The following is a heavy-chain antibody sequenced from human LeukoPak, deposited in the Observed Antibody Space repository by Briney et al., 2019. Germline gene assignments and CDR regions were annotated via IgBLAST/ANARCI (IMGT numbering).Heavy chain of an antibody. D-gene: IGHD6-19*01. CDR3: AKALTSGWYLDAFNI. Sequence: GGSLRLSCAASGFTFSSCGMHWVRQAPGKGLEWVAVISYDGSDKYYADSVKGRFTISRDNSKNTLFLEMNSLRAEDTAVYYCAKALTSGWYLDAFNIWGQGTMVTVSS. CDR2: ISYDGSDK. CDR1: GFTFSSCG. J-gene: IGHJ3*02. V-gene: IGHV3-30*18.